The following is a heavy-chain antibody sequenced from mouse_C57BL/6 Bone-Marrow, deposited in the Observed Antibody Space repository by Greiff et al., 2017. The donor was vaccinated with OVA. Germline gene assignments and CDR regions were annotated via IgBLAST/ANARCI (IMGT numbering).Heavy chain of an antibody. J-gene: IGHJ3*01. V-gene: IGHV1-7*01. D-gene: IGHD1-1*01. CDR2: INPSSGYT. Sequence: QVQLKESGAELAKPGASVKLSCKASGYTFTSYWMHWVKQRPGQGLEWIGYINPSSGYTKYNQKFKDKATLTADKSSSTAYMQLSSLTYEDSAVYYCARGRIYYYGSSYVWFAYWGQGTLVTVSA. CDR3: ARGRIYYYGSSYVWFAY. CDR1: GYTFTSYW.